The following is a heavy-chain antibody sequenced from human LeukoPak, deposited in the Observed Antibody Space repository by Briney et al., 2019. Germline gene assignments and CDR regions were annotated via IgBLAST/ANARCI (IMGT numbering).Heavy chain of an antibody. CDR3: AYYLDY. Sequence: GGSLRLSCAASGFTFSTYSMNWVRRAPGKGLEWVSSISSSRSYIYYADSVKGRFTISRDNSKNTLYLQMNSLRAEDTAVYYCAYYLDYWGQGTLVTVSS. V-gene: IGHV3-21*04. CDR2: ISSSRSYI. CDR1: GFTFSTYS. J-gene: IGHJ4*02.